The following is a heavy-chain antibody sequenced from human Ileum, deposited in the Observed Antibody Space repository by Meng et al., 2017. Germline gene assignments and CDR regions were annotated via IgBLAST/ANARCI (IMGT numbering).Heavy chain of an antibody. CDR2: ISAYNGNT. Sequence: QVQLVPAGAEGKKPGAAVKGSCKASGYTFTSYGISWVRQAPGQGLEWMGWISAYNGNTNYAQKLQGRVTMTTDTSTSTAYMEMRSLRSDDTAVYYCARDRDYGDLDFDYWGQGTLVTVSS. CDR1: GYTFTSYG. V-gene: IGHV1-18*01. D-gene: IGHD4-17*01. CDR3: ARDRDYGDLDFDY. J-gene: IGHJ4*02.